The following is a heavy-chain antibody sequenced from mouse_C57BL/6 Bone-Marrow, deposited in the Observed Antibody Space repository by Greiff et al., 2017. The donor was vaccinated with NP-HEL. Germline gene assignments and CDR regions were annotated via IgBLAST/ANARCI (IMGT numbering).Heavy chain of an antibody. Sequence: EVKLMESGAELVRPGASVKLSCTASGFNIKDDDMHWVQQRPEQGLEWIGWIDPENGDTEYASKFQGKATISADTSSNTAYLQLSSLTSEDTAVYYCTTLLRFYDMDFWGQGTAVTVSA. J-gene: IGHJ4*01. D-gene: IGHD1-1*01. CDR2: IDPENGDT. V-gene: IGHV14-4*01. CDR1: GFNIKDDD. CDR3: TTLLRFYDMDF.